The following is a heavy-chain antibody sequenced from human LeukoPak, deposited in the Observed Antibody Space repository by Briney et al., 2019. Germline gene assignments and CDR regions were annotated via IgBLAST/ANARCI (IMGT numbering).Heavy chain of an antibody. J-gene: IGHJ4*02. Sequence: GRSLRLSCAASGFTFSSYAMHWVRQAPGKGLEWEAVISYDGSNKYYADSVKGRFTISRDNSKNTLYLQMNSLRAEDTAVYYCARDPGGVVPAANPDYWGQGTLVTVSS. D-gene: IGHD2-2*01. V-gene: IGHV3-30-3*01. CDR3: ARDPGGVVPAANPDY. CDR1: GFTFSSYA. CDR2: ISYDGSNK.